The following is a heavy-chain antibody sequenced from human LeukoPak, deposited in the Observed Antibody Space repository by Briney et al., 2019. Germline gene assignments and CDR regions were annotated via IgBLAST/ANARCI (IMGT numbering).Heavy chain of an antibody. Sequence: PSETLSLTCAVSGDSMSSYYWTWIRQPPGKGLEWNGYIYYSGSTNNNPSLKSRVTILVDMSRNQFSLRLTSVTDVDTAVYFCTRGGPNSSGFAGDGFDIWGRGTMVTVSS. J-gene: IGHJ3*02. V-gene: IGHV4-59*01. CDR2: IYYSGST. CDR1: GDSMSSYY. CDR3: TRGGPNSSGFAGDGFDI. D-gene: IGHD6-19*01.